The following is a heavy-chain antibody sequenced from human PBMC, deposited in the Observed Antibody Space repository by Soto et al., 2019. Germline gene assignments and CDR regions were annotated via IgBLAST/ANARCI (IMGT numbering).Heavy chain of an antibody. J-gene: IGHJ3*02. D-gene: IGHD3-9*01. Sequence: SETLSLTCAVYGGSFSCYYWSWIRQPPGKGLEWIGEINHSGSTNYNPSLKSRVTISVDTSKNQFSLKLSSVTAADTAVYYCARPDYDILTESAFDIWGQGTMVTVSS. CDR3: ARPDYDILTESAFDI. CDR2: INHSGST. V-gene: IGHV4-34*01. CDR1: GGSFSCYY.